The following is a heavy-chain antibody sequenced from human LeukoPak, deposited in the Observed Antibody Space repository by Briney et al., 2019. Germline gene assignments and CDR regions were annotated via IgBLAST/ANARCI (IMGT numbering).Heavy chain of an antibody. Sequence: GESLKTSCKGSGYSFTSYWISWVRQMPGKGLEWMGIIYPGDSDTRYSPSFQGQVTISADKSISTAYLQWSSLKASDTAMYYCARHRTYCGGDCYEALGYWGQGTLVTVSS. CDR1: GYSFTSYW. J-gene: IGHJ4*02. CDR3: ARHRTYCGGDCYEALGY. D-gene: IGHD2-21*01. CDR2: IYPGDSDT. V-gene: IGHV5-51*01.